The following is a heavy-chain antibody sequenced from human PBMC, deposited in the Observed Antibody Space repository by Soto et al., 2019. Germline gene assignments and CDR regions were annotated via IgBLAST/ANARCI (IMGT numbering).Heavy chain of an antibody. CDR3: AGGDGYNYYFDY. Sequence: QLQLQESGPGLVKPSETLSLTCTVSGGSISSSSYYWGWIRQPPGQGLEWIGSIYYSGSTYYNPSLKSRVTISVDTSKNQFSLKLSSVTAADTAVYYCAGGDGYNYYFDYWGQGTLVTVSS. CDR1: GGSISSSSYY. J-gene: IGHJ4*02. V-gene: IGHV4-39*01. CDR2: IYYSGST. D-gene: IGHD5-12*01.